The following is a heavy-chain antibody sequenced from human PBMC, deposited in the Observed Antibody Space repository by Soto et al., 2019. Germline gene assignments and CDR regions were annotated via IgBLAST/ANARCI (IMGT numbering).Heavy chain of an antibody. CDR3: ARTRIAARRVGYYYGMDV. Sequence: SVEVSCKSSGYTFTRYYIYWVRQAPVQVLERLGWINPNSGGTNYAQKFQGRVTMTRDTSISTAYMELSRLRSDDTAVYYCARTRIAARRVGYYYGMDVWGQGTTVTVSS. V-gene: IGHV1-2*02. D-gene: IGHD6-6*01. CDR1: GYTFTRYY. J-gene: IGHJ6*02. CDR2: INPNSGGT.